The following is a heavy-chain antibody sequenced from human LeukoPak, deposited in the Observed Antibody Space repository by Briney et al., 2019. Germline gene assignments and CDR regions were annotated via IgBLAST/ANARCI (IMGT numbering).Heavy chain of an antibody. CDR1: GYTFTGYY. CDR2: INPNSGGT. D-gene: IGHD5-18*01. J-gene: IGHJ3*02. V-gene: IGHV1-2*02. CDR3: ARNMGYSYGPPDAFDI. Sequence: ASVKVSCKASGYTFTGYYMHWVRQAPGQGLEWMGWINPNSGGTNYAQKFQGRVTMTRDTSISTAYMELSRLRSDDTAVYYCARNMGYSYGPPDAFDIWGQGTMVTVSS.